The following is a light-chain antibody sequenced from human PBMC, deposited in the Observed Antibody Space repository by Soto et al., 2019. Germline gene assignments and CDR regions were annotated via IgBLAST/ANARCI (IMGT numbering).Light chain of an antibody. J-gene: IGKJ4*01. CDR1: QSVGSY. V-gene: IGKV3-11*01. Sequence: EIVLTQSPATLSLSPGDRATLSCRASQSVGSYLGWYQQRPGQAPRLLIYDASTRATGIPARFSGSGSGTDFTLTISSLQPEDFAVYYCQQRSAWPSTFGGGTKVEIK. CDR3: QQRSAWPST. CDR2: DAS.